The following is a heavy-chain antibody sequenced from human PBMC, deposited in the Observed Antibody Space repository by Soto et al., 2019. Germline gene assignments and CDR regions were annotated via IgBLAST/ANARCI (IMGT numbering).Heavy chain of an antibody. V-gene: IGHV3-21*01. Sequence: EVQLVESGGGLVKPGGSLRLSCAASGFTFSSYSMNWVRQAPGKGLEWVSSISSSSSYIYYADSVKGQFTISRDNAKNSLYLQLNSLRAEDKAVYYCARDSVIAVDGYDSFDIWGQGTMVTVSS. CDR3: ARDSVIAVDGYDSFDI. CDR1: GFTFSSYS. J-gene: IGHJ3*02. D-gene: IGHD6-19*01. CDR2: ISSSSSYI.